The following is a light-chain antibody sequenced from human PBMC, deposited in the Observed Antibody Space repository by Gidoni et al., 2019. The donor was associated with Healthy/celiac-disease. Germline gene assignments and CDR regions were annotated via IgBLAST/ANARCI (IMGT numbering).Light chain of an antibody. CDR2: AAS. V-gene: IGKV1-39*01. CDR3: QQSYSTPLYT. CDR1: QSISSY. Sequence: EIQMTQSPSSLSASVGDRVTITCRASQSISSYLNGYQQKPGKAPKLLIYAASSCQSGVPSRFSGSGSGTDFTLTISSLQPEDFATYYCQQSYSTPLYTFGQGTKLEIK. J-gene: IGKJ2*01.